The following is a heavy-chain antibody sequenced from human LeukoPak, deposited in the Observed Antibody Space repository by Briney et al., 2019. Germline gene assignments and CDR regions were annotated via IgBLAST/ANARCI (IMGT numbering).Heavy chain of an antibody. CDR3: ARVSGFSSHHDY. D-gene: IGHD3-10*01. J-gene: IGHJ4*02. Sequence: HPGGSLRLSCAASGFTFSSYAMSWVRQAPGKGLEWVGRTRNKANSYTTEYAASVKGRFTISRDDSKNSLYLQMNSLKTEDTAVYYCARVSGFSSHHDYWGQGTLVTVSS. CDR2: TRNKANSYTT. V-gene: IGHV3-72*01. CDR1: GFTFSSYA.